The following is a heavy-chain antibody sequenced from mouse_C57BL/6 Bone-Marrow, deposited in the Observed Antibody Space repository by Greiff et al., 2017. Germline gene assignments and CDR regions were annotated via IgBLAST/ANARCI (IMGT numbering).Heavy chain of an antibody. Sequence: VQLQQSGAELVRPGTSVKMSCKASGYTFTNYWIGWAKQRPGHGLEWIGDIYPGGGYTNYNEKFKGKATLTADKSSSTAYMQFSSLTSEDSAIYYCAREYYGSSYNWYFDVWGTGTTVTGSS. V-gene: IGHV1-63*01. J-gene: IGHJ1*03. CDR3: AREYYGSSYNWYFDV. D-gene: IGHD1-1*01. CDR1: GYTFTNYW. CDR2: IYPGGGYT.